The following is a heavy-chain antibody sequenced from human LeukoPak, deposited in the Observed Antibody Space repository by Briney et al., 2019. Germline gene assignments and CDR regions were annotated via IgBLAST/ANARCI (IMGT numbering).Heavy chain of an antibody. CDR1: GFTFSDYY. D-gene: IGHD2-15*01. CDR2: ISGSGTTI. V-gene: IGHV3-11*01. J-gene: IGHJ6*03. CDR3: ARGYCSGGSCYSYYYYNYMDV. Sequence: GGSLRLSCAASGFTFSDYYMNWLRQAPGQGLEWISYISGSGTTIYYADSVKGRFTISRDNAKNSLYLQMNSLRAEDTAVYYCARGYCSGGSCYSYYYYNYMDVWGKGTTVTVSS.